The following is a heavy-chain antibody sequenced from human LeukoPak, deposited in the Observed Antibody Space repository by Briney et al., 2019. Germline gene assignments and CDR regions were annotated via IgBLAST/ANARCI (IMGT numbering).Heavy chain of an antibody. CDR2: INSDGSST. Sequence: RPGGSLRLSCAASGFTFSSYWMHWVRHAPGKGLVWVSRINSDGSSTSYADSVKGRFAISRDNAKNTLYLQMNSLRAEDTAVYYCARDLAVAGTLKYDYWGQGTLVTVSS. J-gene: IGHJ4*02. D-gene: IGHD6-19*01. V-gene: IGHV3-74*01. CDR3: ARDLAVAGTLKYDY. CDR1: GFTFSSYW.